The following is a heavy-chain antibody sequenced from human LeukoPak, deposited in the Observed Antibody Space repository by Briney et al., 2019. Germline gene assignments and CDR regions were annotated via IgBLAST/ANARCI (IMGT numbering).Heavy chain of an antibody. Sequence: PSETLSLTCTVSGGSISSSSYYWGWIRQPPGKGLEWIGSIHYSGSTYYNPSLKSRVTISVDTSKNQFSLKLSSVTAADTAVYYCARHAYGFWSGYAGKFDYWGQGTLVTVSS. D-gene: IGHD3-3*01. CDR3: ARHAYGFWSGYAGKFDY. CDR1: GGSISSSSYY. CDR2: IHYSGST. V-gene: IGHV4-39*01. J-gene: IGHJ4*02.